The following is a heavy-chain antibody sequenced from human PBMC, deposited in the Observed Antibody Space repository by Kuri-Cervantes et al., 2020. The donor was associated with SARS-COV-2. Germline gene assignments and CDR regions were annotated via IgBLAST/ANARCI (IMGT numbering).Heavy chain of an antibody. CDR2: IRYDGSNK. CDR1: GFTFSSYG. V-gene: IGHV3-30*02. CDR3: AKACYYDSSGLGWFDP. J-gene: IGHJ5*02. Sequence: GGSLRLSCAASGFTFSSYGMHWVRQAPGKGLEWVAFIRYDGSNKYYADSVKGRFTISRDNSKNTLYLHMNSLRAEDTAVYYCAKACYYDSSGLGWFDPWGQGTLVTVSS. D-gene: IGHD3-22*01.